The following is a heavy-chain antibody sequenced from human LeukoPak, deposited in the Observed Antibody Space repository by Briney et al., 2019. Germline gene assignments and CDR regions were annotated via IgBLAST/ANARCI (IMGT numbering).Heavy chain of an antibody. CDR2: INPNSGGT. D-gene: IGHD6-13*01. V-gene: IGHV1-2*02. CDR1: GYSFTDYY. Sequence: GASVKVSCKTSGYSFTDYYMHWVRQAPGQGLEWMGWINPNSGGTNYAQKFQGRVTMTRDTSISTAYMELSRLRSDDTAVYYCARYGRSSWYVGDFDYWGQGTLVTVSS. J-gene: IGHJ4*02. CDR3: ARYGRSSWYVGDFDY.